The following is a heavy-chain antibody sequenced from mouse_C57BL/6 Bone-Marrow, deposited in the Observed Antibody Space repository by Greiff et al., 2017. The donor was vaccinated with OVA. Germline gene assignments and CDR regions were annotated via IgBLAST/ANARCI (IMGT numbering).Heavy chain of an antibody. Sequence: EVKLVESGGGLVKPGGSLKLSCAASGFTFSSYAMSWVRQTPEKRLEWVATISDGGSYTYYPDNVKGRFTISRDNAKNNLYLQMGHLKSEDTAMYYCARVGGLRRGYYFDYWGQGTTLTVSS. CDR3: ARVGGLRRGYYFDY. CDR1: GFTFSSYA. V-gene: IGHV5-4*03. J-gene: IGHJ2*01. D-gene: IGHD2-4*01. CDR2: ISDGGSYT.